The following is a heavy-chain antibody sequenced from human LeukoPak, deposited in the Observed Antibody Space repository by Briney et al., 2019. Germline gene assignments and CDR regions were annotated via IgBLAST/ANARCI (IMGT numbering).Heavy chain of an antibody. CDR1: GGSINSTNYY. Sequence: PSETLSLTCTVSGGSINSTNYYWGWIRQPPGKGLEWIGTIYYSGRTYYNPSLKNRVTISVDTSKNQFSLMLSSATAADAAVYYCASIGVNYYTWFDYWGQGTQVTVSS. J-gene: IGHJ4*02. V-gene: IGHV4-39*01. D-gene: IGHD3-10*01. CDR3: ASIGVNYYTWFDY. CDR2: IYYSGRT.